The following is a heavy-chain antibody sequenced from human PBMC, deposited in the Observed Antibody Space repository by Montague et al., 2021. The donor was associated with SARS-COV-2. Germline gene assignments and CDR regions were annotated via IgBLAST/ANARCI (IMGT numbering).Heavy chain of an antibody. D-gene: IGHD6-13*01. CDR3: AKDYRGIAAAGTYYYYGMDV. CDR2: ISGSGGST. Sequence: SLRLSCAASGFTFSGYAMSWVRQAPGKGLEWVSAISGSGGSTYYADSVKGRFTISRDNSKNTLYLQMNSLRAEDTAVYYCAKDYRGIAAAGTYYYYGMDVGGQGTTVTVSS. J-gene: IGHJ6*02. CDR1: GFTFSGYA. V-gene: IGHV3-23*01.